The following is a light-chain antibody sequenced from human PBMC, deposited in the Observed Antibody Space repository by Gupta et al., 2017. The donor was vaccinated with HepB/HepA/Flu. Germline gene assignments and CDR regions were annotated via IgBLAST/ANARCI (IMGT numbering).Light chain of an antibody. CDR2: EDN. V-gene: IGLV3-9*01. J-gene: IGLJ2*01. CDR1: NSQSGF. Sequence: SAELTQPISMSVALGQTATFTCVGDNSQSGFVHWYQHIPGQAPVLVIHEDNKRPAEIPERFSGSSSGTTATLTIRRGQAGDEGDYYCQMGGSDSVVFGGGTRLTV. CDR3: QMGGSDSVV.